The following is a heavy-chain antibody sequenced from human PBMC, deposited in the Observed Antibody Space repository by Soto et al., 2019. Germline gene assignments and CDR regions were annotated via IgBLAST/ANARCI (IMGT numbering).Heavy chain of an antibody. CDR3: ARRDYYDSSGSYVEPY. D-gene: IGHD3-22*01. CDR1: GGTFSSYA. V-gene: IGHV1-69*13. J-gene: IGHJ4*02. CDR2: IIPIFGTA. Sequence: RASVKVSCKASGGTFSSYAISWVRQAPGQGLEWMGGIIPIFGTANYAQKFQGRVTITADESTSTAYIELSSLRSEDTALYYCARRDYYDSSGSYVEPYWGQGTLVTFSS.